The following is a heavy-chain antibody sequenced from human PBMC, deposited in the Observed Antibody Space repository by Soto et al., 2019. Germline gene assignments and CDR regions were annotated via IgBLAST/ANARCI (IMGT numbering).Heavy chain of an antibody. D-gene: IGHD1-1*01. CDR3: ARNGTLTGYSYGMDV. Sequence: QVQLVQSGAELRKPGSSVKVSCKASGGTFSDYTINWVRQAPGQRLEWMGGIIPIFDTANYAEKFQGRGTITADESTSTSFMEVSSLRSEDTAVYYCARNGTLTGYSYGMDVWGQGTMVTVSS. CDR1: GGTFSDYT. J-gene: IGHJ6*02. CDR2: IIPIFDTA. V-gene: IGHV1-69*01.